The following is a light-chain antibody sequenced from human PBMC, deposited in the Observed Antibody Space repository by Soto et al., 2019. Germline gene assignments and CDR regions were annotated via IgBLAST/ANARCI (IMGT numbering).Light chain of an antibody. CDR3: QQYNDWPPT. Sequence: EILMTQSPATLSASPGEIATLSCRASQSVSSNLAWYQQKPGQAPRLLIYGASTRATGIPARFSGSGSGTEFTLTISSLQSEDFAVYYCQQYNDWPPTFGQGTKVDIK. CDR2: GAS. V-gene: IGKV3-15*01. CDR1: QSVSSN. J-gene: IGKJ1*01.